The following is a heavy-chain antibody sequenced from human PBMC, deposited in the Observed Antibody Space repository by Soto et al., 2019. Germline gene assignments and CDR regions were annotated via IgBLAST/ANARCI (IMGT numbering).Heavy chain of an antibody. CDR2: ISYDGRNK. D-gene: IGHD6-19*01. V-gene: IGHV3-30*18. CDR3: VKDGSSGWPYFYDMDV. CDR1: GFNFSSYG. J-gene: IGHJ6*02. Sequence: GGPLSLSCAASGFNFSSYGMHWVRPAPGKGLEWVAVISYDGRNKYYADAVKGRFTISRDNSKNTLYLQMSSLRAEDTAVYYCVKDGSSGWPYFYDMDVWGQGTTVNVSS.